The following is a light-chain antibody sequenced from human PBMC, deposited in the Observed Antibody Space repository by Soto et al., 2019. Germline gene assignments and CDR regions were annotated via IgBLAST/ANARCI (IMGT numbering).Light chain of an antibody. CDR3: QQYGSSGT. Sequence: ETLLTQSPGTLSLSPGEGATLSCRASRGVSANYLAWYQQKPGQAPRLLISDASSRATDVPDRFSGSGSGTDFTLTISRLEPEDFAVYYCQQYGSSGTFGQGTKVDIK. J-gene: IGKJ1*01. V-gene: IGKV3-20*01. CDR1: RGVSANY. CDR2: DAS.